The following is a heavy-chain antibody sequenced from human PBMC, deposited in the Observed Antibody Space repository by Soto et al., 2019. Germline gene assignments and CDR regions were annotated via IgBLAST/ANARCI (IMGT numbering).Heavy chain of an antibody. J-gene: IGHJ3*02. Sequence: PGGSLRLSCAASGFTFSSYDMHWVRQATGKGLEWVSAIGTAGDTYYPGSVKGRFTISRENAKNSLYLQMNSLRAGDTAVYYCARGYCSSTSCYGHAFDIWGQGTMVTVSS. CDR2: IGTAGDT. CDR1: GFTFSSYD. D-gene: IGHD2-2*01. V-gene: IGHV3-13*04. CDR3: ARGYCSSTSCYGHAFDI.